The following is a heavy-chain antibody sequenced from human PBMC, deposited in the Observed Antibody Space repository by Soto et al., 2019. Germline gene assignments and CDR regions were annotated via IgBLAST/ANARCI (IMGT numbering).Heavy chain of an antibody. J-gene: IGHJ5*02. CDR1: GGSISSGGYY. V-gene: IGHV4-31*03. CDR3: ARDTPLAPTAPVNCFDP. CDR2: IYYSGST. Sequence: SETLSLTCTVSGGSISSGGYYWSWIRQHPGKCLEWFVYIYYSGSTYYNPSLKSRVTISVDTSKNTLYLQMSSLTAEDTAIYYCARDTPLAPTAPVNCFDPWGQGTLVTVSS. D-gene: IGHD6-13*01.